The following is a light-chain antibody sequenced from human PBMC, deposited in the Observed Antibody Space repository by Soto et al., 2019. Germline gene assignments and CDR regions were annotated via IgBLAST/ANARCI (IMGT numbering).Light chain of an antibody. CDR1: NIGSKS. J-gene: IGLJ1*01. CDR3: QVWDSSSDHYV. CDR2: YDS. Sequence: SYELTQPPSVSVAPGKTARITCGGNNIGSKSVHWYQQKPGQAPVLVIYYDSDRHSGIPERFSGSKSGNTATLTISRVEAGDEADYYCQVWDSSSDHYVFGTGTKLTVL. V-gene: IGLV3-21*04.